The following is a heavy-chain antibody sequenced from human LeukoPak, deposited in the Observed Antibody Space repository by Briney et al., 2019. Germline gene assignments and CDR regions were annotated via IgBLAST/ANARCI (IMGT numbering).Heavy chain of an antibody. CDR3: ARDDIAAGPFDY. CDR1: GFAFSSYG. Sequence: GGSLRLSCAASGFAFSSYGMHWVRQAPGKGLEWVANIKQDGSEKYYVDSVKGRFTISRDNAKNSLYLQMNSLRAEDTAVYYCARDDIAAGPFDYWGQGTLVTVSS. J-gene: IGHJ4*02. D-gene: IGHD6-13*01. V-gene: IGHV3-7*01. CDR2: IKQDGSEK.